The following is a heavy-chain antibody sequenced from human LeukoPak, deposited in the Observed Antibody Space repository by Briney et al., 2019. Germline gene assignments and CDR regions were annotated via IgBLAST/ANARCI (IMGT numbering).Heavy chain of an antibody. CDR1: GFTFSSYA. V-gene: IGHV3-23*01. J-gene: IGHJ4*02. D-gene: IGHD3-10*01. Sequence: GRSLRLSCAASGFTFSSYAMSWVRQAPGKGLEWVSAISGSGGSTYYADSVKGRFTISRDNSKNTLYLQMNSLRAEDTAVYYCAKDLRLITMVRGALDYWGQGTLVTVSS. CDR3: AKDLRLITMVRGALDY. CDR2: ISGSGGST.